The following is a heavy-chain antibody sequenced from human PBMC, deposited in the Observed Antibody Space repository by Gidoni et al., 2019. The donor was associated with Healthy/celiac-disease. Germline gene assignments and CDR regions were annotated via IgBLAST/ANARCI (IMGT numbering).Heavy chain of an antibody. J-gene: IGHJ4*02. D-gene: IGHD3-3*01. CDR1: GFTFSSYA. Sequence: VQLVESGGGVVQPGRSLRLYCAASGFTFSSYAMHWVRQATGKGLEWVAGISYDGSNKYYADSVKGRFTISRDNSKNKLYLQMNSLRAEDTAVYYCARDRYYDFWSGRPFDYWGQGTLVTVSS. CDR3: ARDRYYDFWSGRPFDY. CDR2: ISYDGSNK. V-gene: IGHV3-30-3*01.